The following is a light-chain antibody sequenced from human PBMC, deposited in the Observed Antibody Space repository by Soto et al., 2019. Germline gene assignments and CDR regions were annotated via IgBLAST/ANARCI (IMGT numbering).Light chain of an antibody. CDR3: SSYTSSITLDV. J-gene: IGLJ1*01. V-gene: IGLV2-14*01. Sequence: QSALTQPASVSGSPGQSITISCTGTSSDVGGYNYVSWYQQHPGKAPKLMIYDVSNRPSGVSNRFSGSKSGNTASLTISGLQAEDEADYYCSSYTSSITLDVFGTGTQLTVL. CDR2: DVS. CDR1: SSDVGGYNY.